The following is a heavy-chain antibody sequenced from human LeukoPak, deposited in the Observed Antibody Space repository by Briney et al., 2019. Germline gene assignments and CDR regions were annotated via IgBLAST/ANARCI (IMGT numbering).Heavy chain of an antibody. CDR2: INSDGSST. CDR1: GFTFSGYW. D-gene: IGHD3-22*01. Sequence: GGSLRLSCAASGFTFSGYWMHWVRQAPGKGLVWVSRINSDGSSTSYADSVKGRFTISRDNSKNTLYLQMNSLRAEDTAVYYCARAAGYYDSSGYPPLDDAFDIWGQGTMVTVSS. V-gene: IGHV3-74*01. J-gene: IGHJ3*02. CDR3: ARAAGYYDSSGYPPLDDAFDI.